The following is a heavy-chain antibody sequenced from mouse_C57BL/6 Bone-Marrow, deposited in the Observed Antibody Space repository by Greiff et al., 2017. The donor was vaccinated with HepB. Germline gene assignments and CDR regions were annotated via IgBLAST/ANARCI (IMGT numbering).Heavy chain of an antibody. J-gene: IGHJ3*01. D-gene: IGHD4-1*02. CDR2: ILPGSGST. CDR1: GYTFTGYW. Sequence: QVQLKQSGAELMKPGASVKLSCKATGYTFTGYWIEWVKQRPGHGLEWIGEILPGSGSTNYNETFKCKATFTADTSSNTAYMQLSSRTTEDSAIYYCARSPNWDGFAYWGQGTLVTVSA. V-gene: IGHV1-9*01. CDR3: ARSPNWDGFAY.